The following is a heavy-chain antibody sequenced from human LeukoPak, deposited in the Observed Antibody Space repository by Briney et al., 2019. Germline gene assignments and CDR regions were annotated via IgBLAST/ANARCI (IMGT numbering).Heavy chain of an antibody. CDR3: VSEGCYDPFEN. J-gene: IGHJ4*02. V-gene: IGHV3-74*01. CDR2: IDSDGSST. D-gene: IGHD5-12*01. CDR1: GVTFSFYW. Sequence: PGGSLRLPCTASGVTFSFYWMHWVRQAPGKGLVWVSRIDSDGSSTSYAGSVKGRFTISRDNAKNTLYLQMNSLRAEDTALNYCVSEGCYDPFENWGQGTLVTVSS.